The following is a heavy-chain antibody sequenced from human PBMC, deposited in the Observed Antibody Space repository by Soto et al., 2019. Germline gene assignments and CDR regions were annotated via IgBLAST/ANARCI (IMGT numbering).Heavy chain of an antibody. D-gene: IGHD6-19*01. J-gene: IGHJ4*02. V-gene: IGHV1-18*01. CDR1: GYTFTSYG. CDR2: ISAYNGNT. Sequence: QVQLVQSGAEVKKPGASVKVSCKASGYTFTSYGISWVRQAPGQGLEWMGWISAYNGNTNYAQKLQGRVTMTTDTSTRTAYMELRSLRSDDTAVYYCATDRRKYSSGWRYFDYWGQGTLVTVSS. CDR3: ATDRRKYSSGWRYFDY.